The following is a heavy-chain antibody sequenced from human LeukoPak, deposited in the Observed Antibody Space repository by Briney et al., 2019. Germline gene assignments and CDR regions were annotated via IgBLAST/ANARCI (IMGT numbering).Heavy chain of an antibody. J-gene: IGHJ4*02. CDR2: FDPEDGET. V-gene: IGHV1-24*01. CDR1: GYTLTELS. CDR3: AIYLYRIAAAGTAFDY. Sequence: ASVKVSCKVSGYTLTELSMHWVRQAPGKGLEWMGGFDPEDGETIYAQKFQDRVTMTEDTSTDTAYMELSSLRSEDTAVYYCAIYLYRIAAAGTAFDYWGQGTLVTVSS. D-gene: IGHD6-13*01.